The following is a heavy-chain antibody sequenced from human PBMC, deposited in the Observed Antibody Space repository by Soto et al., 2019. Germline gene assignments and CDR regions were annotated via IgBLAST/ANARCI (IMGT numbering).Heavy chain of an antibody. Sequence: PGGSLRLSCAASGFIFSSYAMKWVGQAPGKGLEWVSAISSSGDSTYYAESVRGRFTTSRDNSIKTLYLQMSSLRTEDTAVYYCAHPRGYGVFDAVDIWGQGTMVTVSS. CDR1: GFIFSSYA. CDR3: AHPRGYGVFDAVDI. V-gene: IGHV3-23*01. J-gene: IGHJ3*02. D-gene: IGHD4-17*01. CDR2: ISSSGDST.